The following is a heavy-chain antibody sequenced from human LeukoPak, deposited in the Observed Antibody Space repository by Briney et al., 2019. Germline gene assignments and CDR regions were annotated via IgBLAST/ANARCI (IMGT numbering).Heavy chain of an antibody. CDR1: GGSFSSGNYF. J-gene: IGHJ2*01. CDR2: ISYSGTT. V-gene: IGHV4-39*01. CDR3: ARHMFLDWCFDL. D-gene: IGHD3-10*02. Sequence: SETLSLTCIVSGGSFSSGNYFWGWIRQPPGKGLEWIGSISYSGTTYYNPSLKSRVTISVDTSKNQFSLKLRSVTAADTAVYYCARHMFLDWCFDLWGRGTLVTASS.